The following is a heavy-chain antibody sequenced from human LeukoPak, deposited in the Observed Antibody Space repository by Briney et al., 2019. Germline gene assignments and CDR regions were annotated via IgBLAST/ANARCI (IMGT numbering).Heavy chain of an antibody. Sequence: GRSLRLSCAASGFTFDDYAMHWVRQAPGKGLEWVSGISWNSGSIGYADSVKGRFTISRDNAKNSLYLQMNSLRTEDTALYYCAKDMGSIVGAAGSWGQGNLVTVSS. J-gene: IGHJ5*02. D-gene: IGHD1-26*01. CDR3: AKDMGSIVGAAGS. V-gene: IGHV3-9*01. CDR1: GFTFDDYA. CDR2: ISWNSGSI.